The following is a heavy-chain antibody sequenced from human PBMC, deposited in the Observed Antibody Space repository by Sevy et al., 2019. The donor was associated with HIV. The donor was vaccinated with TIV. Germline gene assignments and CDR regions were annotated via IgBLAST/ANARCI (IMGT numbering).Heavy chain of an antibody. CDR1: GFTFSNAW. CDR3: TTGQWLVLGKYFQH. V-gene: IGHV3-15*01. Sequence: GGSLRLSCAASGFTFSNAWMSWVRQAPGKGLEWVGRIKSKTDGGTTDYAAPVKGRFTISRDDSKNTLYLQMNSLKTEDTAVDYCTTGQWLVLGKYFQHWGQGTLVTVSS. D-gene: IGHD6-19*01. J-gene: IGHJ1*01. CDR2: IKSKTDGGTT.